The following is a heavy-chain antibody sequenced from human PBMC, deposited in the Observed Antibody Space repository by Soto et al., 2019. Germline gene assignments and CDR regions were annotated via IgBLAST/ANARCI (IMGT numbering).Heavy chain of an antibody. CDR3: ARDTYDSSGYYYVISWFDP. CDR1: GYTFTSYG. Sequence: ASVKVSCKASGYTFTSYGISWVRQAPGQGLEWMGWISAYNGNTNYAQKLQGRVTMTTDTSTSTAYMELSSLRSEDTAVYYCARDTYDSSGYYYVISWFDPWGQGTLVTVSS. CDR2: ISAYNGNT. J-gene: IGHJ5*02. V-gene: IGHV1-18*01. D-gene: IGHD3-22*01.